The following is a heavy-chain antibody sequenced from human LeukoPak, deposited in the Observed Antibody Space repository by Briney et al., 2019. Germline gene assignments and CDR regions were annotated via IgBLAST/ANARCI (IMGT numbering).Heavy chain of an antibody. V-gene: IGHV4-59*01. CDR3: ARGGDYGDLRYFDY. D-gene: IGHD4-17*01. Sequence: SETLSLTCTVSGGSINNYYWSWNRQPRGKGLEWIGYIYYRGSPHYNPSLKRRVTFSVDTSKNQFSLKLNSVTAADPAVYYCARGGDYGDLRYFDYWGKGAMVTVSS. CDR1: GGSINNYY. CDR2: IYYRGSP. J-gene: IGHJ4*02.